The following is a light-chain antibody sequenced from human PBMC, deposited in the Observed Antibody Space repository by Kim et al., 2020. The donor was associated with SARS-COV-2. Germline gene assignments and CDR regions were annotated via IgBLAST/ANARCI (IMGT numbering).Light chain of an antibody. Sequence: ELTQPPSAPGTPGQRVTISCSGSSSNIGSNTVNWYQQLPGTAPKLLIYSNNQRPSGVPDRFSGSKSGTSASLAISGLQSEDEADYYCAAWDDSLNGPKYVFGTGTKVTVL. CDR2: SNN. CDR3: AAWDDSLNGPKYV. J-gene: IGLJ1*01. V-gene: IGLV1-44*01. CDR1: SSNIGSNT.